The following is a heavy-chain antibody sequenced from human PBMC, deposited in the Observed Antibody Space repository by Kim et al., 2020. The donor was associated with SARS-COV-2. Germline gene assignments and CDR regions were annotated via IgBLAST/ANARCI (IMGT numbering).Heavy chain of an antibody. J-gene: IGHJ6*02. V-gene: IGHV3-49*04. CDR1: GFTFGDYA. Sequence: GGSLRLSCTASGFTFGDYAMSWVRQAPGKGLEWVGFIRSKTYGVTTEYAASVKCTFTISRDDSKIIAYLQMNSLKTEDTAVYYCAKDRGYSSSWYYLGYYYYGMDVWGQGTTVTVSS. CDR3: AKDRGYSSSWYYLGYYYYGMDV. CDR2: IRSKTYGVTT. D-gene: IGHD6-13*01.